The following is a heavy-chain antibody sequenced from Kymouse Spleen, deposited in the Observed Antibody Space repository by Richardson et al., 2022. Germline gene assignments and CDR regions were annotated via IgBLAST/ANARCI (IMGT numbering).Heavy chain of an antibody. CDR1: GFTFSSYG. Sequence: QVQLVESGGGVVQPGRSLRLSCAASGFTFSSYGMHWVRQAPGKGLEWVAVISYDGSNKYYADSVKGRFTISRDNSKNTLYLQMNSLRAEDTAVYYCAKLGIAAAGDYWGQGTLVTVSS. D-gene: IGHD6-13*01,IGHD6-25*01. CDR2: ISYDGSNK. CDR3: AKLGIAAAGDY. V-gene: IGHV3-30*18. J-gene: IGHJ4*02.